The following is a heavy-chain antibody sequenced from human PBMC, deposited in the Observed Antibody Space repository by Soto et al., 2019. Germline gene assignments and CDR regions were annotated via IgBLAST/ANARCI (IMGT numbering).Heavy chain of an antibody. V-gene: IGHV3-33*01. D-gene: IGHD4-17*01. CDR1: GFTFNTYS. J-gene: IGHJ4*02. CDR3: ARAGGTTVTGLWHFDS. Sequence: GGSLRLSCEASGFTFNTYSMHWVRQPPGKGLEWLAAIWYDGTQKYYADPVKGRFIISRDNSTKTLYLEMTSMRAEDTAVYYCARAGGTTVTGLWHFDSWGQGTLVTVSS. CDR2: IWYDGTQK.